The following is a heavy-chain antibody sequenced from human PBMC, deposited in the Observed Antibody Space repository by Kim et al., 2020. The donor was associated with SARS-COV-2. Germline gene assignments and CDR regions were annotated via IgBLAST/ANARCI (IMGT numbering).Heavy chain of an antibody. CDR3: AKDCGLRFLEWLFDY. J-gene: IGHJ4*02. Sequence: GGSLRLSCAASGFTFSSYAMSWVRQAPGKGLEWVSAISGSGGSTYYADSVKGRFTISRDNSKNTLYLQMNSLRAEDTAVYYCAKDCGLRFLEWLFDYWGQGTLVTVSS. CDR2: ISGSGGST. CDR1: GFTFSSYA. V-gene: IGHV3-23*01. D-gene: IGHD3-3*01.